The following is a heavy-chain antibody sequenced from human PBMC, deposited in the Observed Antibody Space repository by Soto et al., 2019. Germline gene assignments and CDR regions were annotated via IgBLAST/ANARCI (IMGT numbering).Heavy chain of an antibody. CDR1: GGSFSGYY. J-gene: IGHJ6*03. CDR3: ARVCITIFGVVHYYYYYMDV. D-gene: IGHD3-3*01. CDR2: INHSGST. V-gene: IGHV4-34*01. Sequence: PSETLSLTCAVYGGSFSGYYWSWIRQPPGKGLEWIGEINHSGSTNYNPSLKSRVTISVDTSKNQFSLKLSSVTAADTAVYYCARVCITIFGVVHYYYYYMDVWGKGITVTVS.